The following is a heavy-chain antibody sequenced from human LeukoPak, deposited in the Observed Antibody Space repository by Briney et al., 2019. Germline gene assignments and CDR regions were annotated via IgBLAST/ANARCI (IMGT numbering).Heavy chain of an antibody. D-gene: IGHD2-2*01. Sequence: PGGSLRLSCAASGFTFSSYWMSWVRQAPGKGLEWVSYISSSGSTIYYADSVKGRFTISRDNAKNSLYLQMNSLRAEDTAVYYCAREDIVVVPATAGVWGKGTTVTVSS. V-gene: IGHV3-48*04. CDR3: AREDIVVVPATAGV. J-gene: IGHJ6*04. CDR1: GFTFSSYW. CDR2: ISSSGSTI.